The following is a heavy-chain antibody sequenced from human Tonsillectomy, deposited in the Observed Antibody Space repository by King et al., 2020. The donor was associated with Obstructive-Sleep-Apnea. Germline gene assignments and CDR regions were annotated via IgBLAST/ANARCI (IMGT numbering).Heavy chain of an antibody. CDR1: GGSISSSSYY. V-gene: IGHV4-39*07. CDR2: IYYSGST. CDR3: AGGFLEWSSFDY. D-gene: IGHD3-3*01. J-gene: IGHJ4*02. Sequence: QLQESGPGLVKPSETLSLTFTVSGGSISSSSYYWGWIRQPPGTGLEWIGSIYYSGSTYYNPSLKSRVTISVDTSKNQFSLKLSSVTAADTAVYYCAGGFLEWSSFDYWGQGTLVTVSS.